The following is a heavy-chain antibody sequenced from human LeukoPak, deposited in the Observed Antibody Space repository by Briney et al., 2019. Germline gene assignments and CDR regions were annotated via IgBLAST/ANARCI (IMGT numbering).Heavy chain of an antibody. Sequence: PGRSLRLSCAASGLSFNSCGMHWARQAPGKGLEWLSYINSGSRDTYDADSVKGRFTISRDDAKNSLYLQMDSLRDEDTAVYYCARDRTRAARLGGLDYWGQGTLVTVSS. CDR3: ARDRTRAARLGGLDY. V-gene: IGHV3-48*02. CDR2: INSGSRDT. CDR1: GLSFNSCG. J-gene: IGHJ4*02. D-gene: IGHD6-6*01.